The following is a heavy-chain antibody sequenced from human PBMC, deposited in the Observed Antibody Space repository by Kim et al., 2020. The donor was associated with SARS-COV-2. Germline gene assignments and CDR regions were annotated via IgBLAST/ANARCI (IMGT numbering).Heavy chain of an antibody. J-gene: IGHJ5*02. V-gene: IGHV1-3*04. D-gene: IGHD1-20*01. Sequence: ASVKVSCKASGYTFTDYGLHWVRQAPGQRLELMGWINTGNGITKFAPKFQGRVTIARDTSASTAYMELSSLRSEDTAVYYCARDTWKDYNWFDPWGQGT. CDR2: INTGNGIT. CDR3: ARDTWKDYNWFDP. CDR1: GYTFTDYG.